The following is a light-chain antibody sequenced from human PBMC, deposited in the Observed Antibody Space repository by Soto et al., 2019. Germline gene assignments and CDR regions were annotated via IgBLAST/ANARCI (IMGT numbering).Light chain of an antibody. Sequence: DIQMTQSPSSLSASVGDRVTITCRASQGIRNELGWYQQKPGKAPKRLIYAASSLQSGVPSRFSGSVYGTEFSLTISSLQPEDFATYYGVQHNSYPHAFGGATKVEIK. CDR2: AAS. CDR3: VQHNSYPHA. V-gene: IGKV1-17*01. CDR1: QGIRNE. J-gene: IGKJ4*01.